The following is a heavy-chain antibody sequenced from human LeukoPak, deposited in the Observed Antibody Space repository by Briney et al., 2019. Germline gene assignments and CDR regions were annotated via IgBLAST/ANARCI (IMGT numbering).Heavy chain of an antibody. CDR3: ARYRYGGYSLDVPD. CDR1: GGSISSTSYY. V-gene: IGHV4-39*07. CDR2: IYYSGST. Sequence: QASETLSLTCTVSGGSISSTSYYWGWIRQPPGKGLEWIGSIYYSGSTYYNPSLKSRVTISVDTSKTQFSLKLSSVTAADTAVYYCARYRYGGYSLDVPDWGQGTPVTVSS. J-gene: IGHJ4*02. D-gene: IGHD3-22*01.